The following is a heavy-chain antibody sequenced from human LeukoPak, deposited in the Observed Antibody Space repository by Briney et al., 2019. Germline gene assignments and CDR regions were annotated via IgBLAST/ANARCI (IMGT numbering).Heavy chain of an antibody. CDR2: ISSSSSTI. Sequence: GGSLRLSCAASGFTFSSYSMNWVRQAPGKGLEWVSYISSSSSTIYYADSVKGRFTISRDNAKNSLYLQMNSLRAEDTAVYYCASSYSSGPKNYWGQGTLVTDSS. V-gene: IGHV3-48*01. CDR3: ASSYSSGPKNY. D-gene: IGHD6-19*01. CDR1: GFTFSSYS. J-gene: IGHJ4*02.